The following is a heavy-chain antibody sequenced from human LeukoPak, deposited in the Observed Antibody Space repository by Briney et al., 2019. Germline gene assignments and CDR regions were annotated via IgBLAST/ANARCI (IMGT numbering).Heavy chain of an antibody. D-gene: IGHD6-19*01. CDR1: GFTFSSYA. Sequence: GGSLRLSCAASGFTFSSYAMSWVRQAPGKGLEWVSGISNSGGSTYYADSVKGRFTISRDNSKNTLYLQMNSLRAEDTAVYYCARGGALYAVASWFDPWGQGTLVTVSS. V-gene: IGHV3-23*01. J-gene: IGHJ5*02. CDR3: ARGGALYAVASWFDP. CDR2: ISNSGGST.